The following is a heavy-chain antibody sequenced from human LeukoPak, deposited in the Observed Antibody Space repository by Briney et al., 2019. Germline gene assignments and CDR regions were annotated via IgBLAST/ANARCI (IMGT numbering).Heavy chain of an antibody. D-gene: IGHD4-11*01. CDR1: GGSFSGYY. V-gene: IGHV4-34*01. CDR2: INHSGST. CDR3: ARGDRTTVTTVDP. Sequence: SGTLSLTCAVYGGSFSGYYWSWIRQPPGKGLEWIGEINHSGSTNYNPSLKSRVTISVDTSKNQFSLKLSSVTAADTAVYYCARGDRTTVTTVDPWGQGTLVTVSS. J-gene: IGHJ5*02.